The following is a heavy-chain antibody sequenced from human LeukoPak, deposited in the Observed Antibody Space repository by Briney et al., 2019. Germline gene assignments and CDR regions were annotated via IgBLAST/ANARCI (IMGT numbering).Heavy chain of an antibody. CDR1: GFTFSSYA. Sequence: GGSLRLSCAASGFTFSSYAMHWVRQAPGKGLEWVAVISYDGSNKYYADSVKGRFTISRDNSKNTLYLQMSSLRAEDTAVYYCARAPSIAAALGDLWGRGTLVTVSS. CDR2: ISYDGSNK. J-gene: IGHJ2*01. V-gene: IGHV3-30*14. CDR3: ARAPSIAAALGDL. D-gene: IGHD6-13*01.